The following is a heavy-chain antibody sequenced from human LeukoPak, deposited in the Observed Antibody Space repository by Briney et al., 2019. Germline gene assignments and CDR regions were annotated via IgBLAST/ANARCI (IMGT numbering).Heavy chain of an antibody. V-gene: IGHV3-7*01. Sequence: GSLRLSCAASGFTFSSYAMHWVRQAPGKGLEWVANIKQDGSEKYYVDSVKGRFTISRDNAKNSLYLQMNSLRAEDTAVYYCARAGDIVVVPAAMRGDAFDIWGQGTMVTVSS. J-gene: IGHJ3*02. CDR2: IKQDGSEK. CDR3: ARAGDIVVVPAAMRGDAFDI. CDR1: GFTFSSYA. D-gene: IGHD2-2*01.